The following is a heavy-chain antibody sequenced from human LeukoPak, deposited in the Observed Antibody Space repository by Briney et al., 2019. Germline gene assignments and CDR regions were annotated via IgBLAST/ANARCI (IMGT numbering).Heavy chain of an antibody. V-gene: IGHV3-66*01. CDR3: AREAKDYGVYVPFDY. CDR1: GFIVSSHY. CDR2: IYSGGST. D-gene: IGHD4-17*01. J-gene: IGHJ4*02. Sequence: GGSLRLSCAASGFIVSSHYMSWVRQAPGKGLEWVSVIYSGGSTVYADSVKGRFTISRDISKNTVHLQMNTLRAEDTAVYYCAREAKDYGVYVPFDYWGQGTLVTVSS.